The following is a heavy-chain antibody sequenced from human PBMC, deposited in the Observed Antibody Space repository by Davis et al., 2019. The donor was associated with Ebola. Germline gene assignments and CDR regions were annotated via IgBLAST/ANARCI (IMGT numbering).Heavy chain of an antibody. CDR3: AREKWLQFDY. V-gene: IGHV4-59*01. D-gene: IGHD5-12*01. CDR1: GGSISSYY. J-gene: IGHJ4*02. CDR2: IYYSGST. Sequence: PSETLSLTCTVSGGSISSYYWSWIRQPPGKGLEWIGYIYYSGSTNYNPSLKSRVTISVDTSKNQFSLKLSSVTAADTAVYYCAREKWLQFDYWGQGTLVTVSS.